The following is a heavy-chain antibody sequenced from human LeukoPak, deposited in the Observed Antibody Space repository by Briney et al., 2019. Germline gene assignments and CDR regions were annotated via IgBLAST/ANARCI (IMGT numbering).Heavy chain of an antibody. CDR3: AKLGILTGYYKGYFDY. CDR1: GFTFSSYA. Sequence: GGSLRLSCAASGFTFSSYAMSWVRQAPGKGLEWVSAISGSGGSTYYADSVKGRFTISRDNSKNTLYLQMNSLRAEDTAVYYCAKLGILTGYYKGYFDYWGQGTLVTVSS. CDR2: ISGSGGST. V-gene: IGHV3-23*01. J-gene: IGHJ4*02. D-gene: IGHD3-9*01.